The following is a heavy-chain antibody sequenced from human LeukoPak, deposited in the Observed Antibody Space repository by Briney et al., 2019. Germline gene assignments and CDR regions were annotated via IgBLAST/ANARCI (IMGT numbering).Heavy chain of an antibody. J-gene: IGHJ3*02. Sequence: GGSLRLSCAASGFTFSNAWMSWVRQAPGKGLEWVGRIKSKTDGGTTDYAAPVKGRFTISRDDSKNTLYLQMNSLKTEDTAVYYCTTDHAEVGYYYDSSGVDDAFDIWGQGTMVTVSS. D-gene: IGHD3-22*01. CDR3: TTDHAEVGYYYDSSGVDDAFDI. CDR1: GFTFSNAW. CDR2: IKSKTDGGTT. V-gene: IGHV3-15*01.